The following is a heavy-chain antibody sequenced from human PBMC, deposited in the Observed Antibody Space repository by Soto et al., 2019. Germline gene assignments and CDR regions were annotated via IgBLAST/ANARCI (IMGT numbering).Heavy chain of an antibody. D-gene: IGHD5-12*01. J-gene: IGHJ4*02. CDR1: GGSLTGFY. Sequence: QVQLQQWGAGLLKPSETLSLPCTVKGGSLTGFYWSWIRQPQGKGLEWIGEVKDGGSTNYSPSLRGRVSISADTSKNHFSLRLNSVTAADTAVYFCARGQEGIVATHWDQGALVTVSS. CDR2: VKDGGST. V-gene: IGHV4-34*01. CDR3: ARGQEGIVATH.